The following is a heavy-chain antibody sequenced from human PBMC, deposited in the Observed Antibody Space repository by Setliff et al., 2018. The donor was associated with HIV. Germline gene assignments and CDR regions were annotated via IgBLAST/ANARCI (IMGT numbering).Heavy chain of an antibody. V-gene: IGHV3-33*01. CDR1: GFPFSVHG. D-gene: IGHD2-21*01. CDR2: LWYDGGKK. CDR3: ARGQFRLRPDSLDL. J-gene: IGHJ3*01. Sequence: PGGSLRLSCEASGFPFSVHGMHWVRQSPGKGLEWVAVLWYDGGKKHYADSLKGRFTISRDDSKDTLYLQMNSLRAEDTALYYCARGQFRLRPDSLDLWGQGTLVTVSS.